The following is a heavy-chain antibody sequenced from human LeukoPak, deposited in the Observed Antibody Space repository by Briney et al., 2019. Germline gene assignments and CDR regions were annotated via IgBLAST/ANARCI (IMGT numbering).Heavy chain of an antibody. Sequence: GGSLRLSCAASGFTFSSYSMNWVRQAPGKGLEWVSYISSSSSTIYYADSVKGRFTISRDNAKNSLYLQMNSLRAEDTAVYYCARDRGYDFWSGYQEAFDIWGQGTMVTVSS. J-gene: IGHJ3*02. CDR3: ARDRGYDFWSGYQEAFDI. V-gene: IGHV3-48*01. D-gene: IGHD3-3*01. CDR1: GFTFSSYS. CDR2: ISSSSSTI.